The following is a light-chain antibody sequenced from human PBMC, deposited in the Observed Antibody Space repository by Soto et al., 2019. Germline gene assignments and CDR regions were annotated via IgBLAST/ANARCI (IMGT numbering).Light chain of an antibody. Sequence: DIEMTQSPSTLSASVGDRVTITCRASQSISSWLAWYQQKPGKAPKLLIYKASSFESGVPSRFSGSGSGTKFPLTISSLQHDDFAAYYCQQYNSYSYTFGQATKLEIK. CDR1: QSISSW. CDR3: QQYNSYSYT. CDR2: KAS. V-gene: IGKV1-5*03. J-gene: IGKJ2*01.